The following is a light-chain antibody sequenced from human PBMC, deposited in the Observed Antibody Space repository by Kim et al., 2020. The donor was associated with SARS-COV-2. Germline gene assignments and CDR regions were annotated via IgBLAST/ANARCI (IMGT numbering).Light chain of an antibody. CDR3: QSADGSGTYWV. CDR2: KDS. CDR1: ALPKKY. J-gene: IGLJ3*02. Sequence: SYELTQPPSVLVSPGQTARITCSGDALPKKYCYWYLQKPGQAPVLMIYKDSERPSGIPERFSGSSSGTTATLTISGVQAEDEADYYCQSADGSGTYWVFGGGTKLTVL. V-gene: IGLV3-25*03.